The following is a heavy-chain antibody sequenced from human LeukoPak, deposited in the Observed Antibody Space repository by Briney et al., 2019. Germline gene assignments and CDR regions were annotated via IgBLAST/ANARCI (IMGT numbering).Heavy chain of an antibody. CDR3: ARDYVYAFDY. CDR2: ISGDGNAK. V-gene: IGHV3-48*01. J-gene: IGHJ4*02. D-gene: IGHD2/OR15-2a*01. CDR1: GFSFSSYS. Sequence: GGSLRLSCAASGFSFSSYSINWVRQDPGKGLEWVSYISGDGNAKHYTDSVKGRFTISRDNAKNALYLQMNSLRAEDTAVYFCARDYVYAFDYWGQGTLVTVSS.